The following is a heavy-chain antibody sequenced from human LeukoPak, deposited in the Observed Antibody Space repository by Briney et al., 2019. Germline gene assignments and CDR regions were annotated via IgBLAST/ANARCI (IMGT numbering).Heavy chain of an antibody. CDR1: GFTFSSYS. V-gene: IGHV3-48*04. Sequence: GGSLGLSCAASGFTFSSYSMNWVRQAPGKGLEWVSYISSSSSTIYYAGSVKGRFTISRDNAKNSLYLQMKSLRAEETAVYYSARLPWGYYMDVWGKGTTVTVSS. D-gene: IGHD1-26*01. CDR2: ISSSSSTI. CDR3: ARLPWGYYMDV. J-gene: IGHJ6*03.